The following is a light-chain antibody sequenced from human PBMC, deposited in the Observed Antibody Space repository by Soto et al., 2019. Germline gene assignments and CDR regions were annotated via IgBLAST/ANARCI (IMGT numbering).Light chain of an antibody. J-gene: IGKJ4*01. CDR3: QQYYSAPHT. Sequence: DIVMTQSPDSLPVSLGERATINCKSSQTVLYSSNNKNYLAWYQQKSGQPPKLLIYWASTRESGVPDRFSGSGSGTDFTRTISSLQAEDVAVYYCQQYYSAPHTFGGGTKVEIK. V-gene: IGKV4-1*01. CDR1: QTVLYSSNNKNY. CDR2: WAS.